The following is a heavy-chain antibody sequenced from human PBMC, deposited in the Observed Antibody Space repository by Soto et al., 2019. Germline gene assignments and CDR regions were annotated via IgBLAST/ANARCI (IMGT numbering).Heavy chain of an antibody. Sequence: EVQLLESGGGLVQPGGSLRLSCAASGFTFSGFAMNWVRQPPGKGLEWVSSVDYTGSYTFYAASVEGRFTISSDNSKNMVYLELNSLRAEATAVYYCAKRSGGFSEFDYWGQGTLVIVSS. V-gene: IGHV3-23*01. CDR2: VDYTGSYT. D-gene: IGHD5-12*01. CDR3: AKRSGGFSEFDY. CDR1: GFTFSGFA. J-gene: IGHJ4*02.